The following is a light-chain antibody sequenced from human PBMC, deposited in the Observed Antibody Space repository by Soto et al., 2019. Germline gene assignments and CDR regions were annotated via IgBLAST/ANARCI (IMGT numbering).Light chain of an antibody. J-gene: IGLJ3*02. CDR2: ATT. CDR1: SGDIGNHNL. CDR3: CSHVNDFTHWI. Sequence: QSVLTQPASVSGSPGQSITISCTGGSGDIGNHNLVSWYQQYLGKAPKVIIYATTKRPSGVSDRFSGSKSGSVASLTISGLQADDEANYYCCSHVNDFTHWIFGGGTKLTVL. V-gene: IGLV2-23*01.